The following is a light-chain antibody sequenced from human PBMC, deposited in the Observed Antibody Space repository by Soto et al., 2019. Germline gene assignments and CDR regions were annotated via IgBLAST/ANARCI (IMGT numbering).Light chain of an antibody. CDR3: QQYNSYSYT. CDR2: KAS. Sequence: DIQMTQSPSTLSASVGDRVTITCRASQSISSWLAWYQQKPGKAPKLLIYKASSLESGVPSRFSGSGSGTEFPLTINSLQPDDFAPYYCQQYNSYSYTFGQGTKLEI. J-gene: IGKJ2*01. V-gene: IGKV1-5*03. CDR1: QSISSW.